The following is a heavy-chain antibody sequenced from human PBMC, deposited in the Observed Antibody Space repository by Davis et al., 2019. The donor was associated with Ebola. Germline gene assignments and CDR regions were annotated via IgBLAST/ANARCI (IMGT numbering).Heavy chain of an antibody. CDR1: GFTFSDYY. J-gene: IGHJ6*02. CDR2: ISDSGSTT. CDR3: ARGGDIVVVPAALGGHGMDV. D-gene: IGHD2-2*01. V-gene: IGHV3-11*04. Sequence: GGSLRLSCAASGFTFSDYYMSWIRQAPGKGLEWVSYISDSGSTTYYADSVKGRFTISRDNSKNTLYLQMNSLRAEDTAVYYCARGGDIVVVPAALGGHGMDVWGQGTTVTVSS.